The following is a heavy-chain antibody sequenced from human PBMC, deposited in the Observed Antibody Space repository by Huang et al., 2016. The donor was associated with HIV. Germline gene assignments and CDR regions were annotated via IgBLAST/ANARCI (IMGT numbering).Heavy chain of an antibody. D-gene: IGHD1-7*01. J-gene: IGHJ6*02. CDR1: TFRFGAYW. CDR2: IRQDESEK. CDR3: ATKTAGMDI. V-gene: IGHV3-7*03. Sequence: VASGGRLVQPGGSIRLSCVGSTFRFGAYWMSWVRQPPGKGLEWVANIRQDESEKYYVDAVKGRVNISRDNAKKVVFLEMNNVRVEDTATYFCATKTAGMDIWGQGTTVTVS.